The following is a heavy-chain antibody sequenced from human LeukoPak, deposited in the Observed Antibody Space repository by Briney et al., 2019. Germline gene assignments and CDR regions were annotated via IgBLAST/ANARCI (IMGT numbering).Heavy chain of an antibody. J-gene: IGHJ4*02. Sequence: SETLSLTCTVSGGSISSYYWNWIRQPAGKGLEWIGRILTSRSTNYNPSLKSRVTMSVDTSKNQFSLKLSSVTAADTAVYYCARGKVVAGTPGQNSWDSWGQGILVTVSS. V-gene: IGHV4-4*07. D-gene: IGHD6-19*01. CDR3: ARGKVVAGTPGQNSWDS. CDR1: GGSISSYY. CDR2: ILTSRST.